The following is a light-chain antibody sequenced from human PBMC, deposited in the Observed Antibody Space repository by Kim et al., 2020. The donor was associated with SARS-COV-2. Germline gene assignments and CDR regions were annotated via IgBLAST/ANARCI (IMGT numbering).Light chain of an antibody. CDR1: SSDVGGYNY. CDR3: SSYTSSNTLV. J-gene: IGLJ3*02. V-gene: IGLV2-14*03. CDR2: DVI. Sequence: GQSITISCTGTSSDVGGYNYVSGYKQHPGKAPKLMIYDVINRPSGVSNRFSGSKSGNTASLTISGLQAEDEADYYCSSYTSSNTLVFGGGTQLTVL.